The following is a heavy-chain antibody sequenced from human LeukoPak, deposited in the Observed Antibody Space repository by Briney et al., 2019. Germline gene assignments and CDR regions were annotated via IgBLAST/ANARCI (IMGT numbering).Heavy chain of an antibody. J-gene: IGHJ6*03. CDR3: ARVYCSSTSCYEAPYYYYYYMDV. Sequence: ASVKVSCKASGYTFTSYDINWVRQATGQGLEWMGWMNPNSGNTGYAQKFQGRVTITRNTSISTAYMELSSLRAEDTAVYYCARVYCSSTSCYEAPYYYYYYMDVWGKGTTVTVSS. D-gene: IGHD2-2*01. CDR2: MNPNSGNT. CDR1: GYTFTSYD. V-gene: IGHV1-8*03.